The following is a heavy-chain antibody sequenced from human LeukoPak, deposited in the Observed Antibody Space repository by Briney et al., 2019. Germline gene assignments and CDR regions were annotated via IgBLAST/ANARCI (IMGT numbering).Heavy chain of an antibody. J-gene: IGHJ6*03. CDR1: GGTFSSYA. V-gene: IGHV1-69*05. D-gene: IGHD6-6*01. Sequence: GASVTVSCKASGGTFSSYAISWVRQAPGQGVEWMGGIIPIFGTANYAQKFQGRVTITTDESTSTAYMELSSLRSEDTAVYYCARGIAARPGDYYYYYMDVWGKGTTVTVSS. CDR2: IIPIFGTA. CDR3: ARGIAARPGDYYYYYMDV.